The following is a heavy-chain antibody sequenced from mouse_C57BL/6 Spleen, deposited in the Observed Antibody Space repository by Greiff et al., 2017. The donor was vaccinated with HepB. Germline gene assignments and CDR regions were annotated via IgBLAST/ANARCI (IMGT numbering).Heavy chain of an antibody. Sequence: VQLQQPGAELVRPGSSVKLSCKASGYTFTSYWMDWVKQRPGQGLEWIGNIYPSDSETHYNQKFKDKATLTVDKSSSTAYMQLSSLTSEDSAVYYCARSSIYYGTYYAMGCWGQGTSVTVSS. CDR1: GYTFTSYW. CDR2: IYPSDSET. D-gene: IGHD2-1*01. V-gene: IGHV1-61*01. CDR3: ARSSIYYGTYYAMGC. J-gene: IGHJ4*01.